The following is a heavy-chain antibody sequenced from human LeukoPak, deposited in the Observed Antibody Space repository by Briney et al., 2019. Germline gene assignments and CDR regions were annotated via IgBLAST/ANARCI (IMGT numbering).Heavy chain of an antibody. CDR3: ARPREAGSSSGWYFDK. D-gene: IGHD6-19*01. CDR1: GLTFSSYA. Sequence: GRSLRLSCAASGLTFSSYAMHWVRQAPGKGLEWVAVMSHDGSVKIYADSVQGRFTISRDNSKNTLYLQLSSLRAEDTAVYHCARPREAGSSSGWYFDKWGQGTLVTVSS. CDR2: MSHDGSVK. J-gene: IGHJ4*02. V-gene: IGHV3-30-3*01.